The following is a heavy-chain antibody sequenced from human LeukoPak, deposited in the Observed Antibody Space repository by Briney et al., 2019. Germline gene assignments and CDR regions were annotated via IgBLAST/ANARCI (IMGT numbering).Heavy chain of an antibody. V-gene: IGHV4-30-2*02. CDR3: AKGISSSWPYYYYMDV. CDR1: GGSISSGGYY. Sequence: PSETLSLTCTVSGGSISSGGYYWSWIRQPPGKGLEWIGYIYHSGSTYYNPSLKSRVTISVDRSKNQFSLKLSSVTAADTAVYYCAKGISSSWPYYYYMDVWGKGTTVIVSS. D-gene: IGHD6-13*01. J-gene: IGHJ6*03. CDR2: IYHSGST.